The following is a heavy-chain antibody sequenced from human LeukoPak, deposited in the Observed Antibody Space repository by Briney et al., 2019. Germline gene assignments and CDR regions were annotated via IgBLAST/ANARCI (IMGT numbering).Heavy chain of an antibody. J-gene: IGHJ4*02. CDR3: ARRRRITMIVVGHFDY. D-gene: IGHD3-22*01. Sequence: SETLSLTCAVYGGSFSGYYWSWIRQPPGKGLEWIGEINHSGSTNYNPSLKSRVTISVDTSKNQFSLKLSSVTAADTAVYYCARRRRITMIVVGHFDYWGRGTLVTVSS. V-gene: IGHV4-34*01. CDR1: GGSFSGYY. CDR2: INHSGST.